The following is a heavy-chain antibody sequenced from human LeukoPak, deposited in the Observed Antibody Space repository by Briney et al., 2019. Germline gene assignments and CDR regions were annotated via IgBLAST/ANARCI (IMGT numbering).Heavy chain of an antibody. J-gene: IGHJ3*02. V-gene: IGHV1-18*01. D-gene: IGHD2-21*01. CDR3: ARDFGNCGGAPDDTFDI. CDR1: GYTFSTYG. Sequence: ASVKVSCKASGYTFSTYGISWVRQAPGQGLEWMGWISAYTGNTNYAQNVQGRVTMTTDTSTSTAYLELRSLRSDDTAVYYCARDFGNCGGAPDDTFDIWGQGTMVTVSS. CDR2: ISAYTGNT.